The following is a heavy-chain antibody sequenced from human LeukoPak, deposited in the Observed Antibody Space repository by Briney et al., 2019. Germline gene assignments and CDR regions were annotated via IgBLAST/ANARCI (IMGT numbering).Heavy chain of an antibody. V-gene: IGHV3-30-3*01. D-gene: IGHD6-6*01. Sequence: QSGGSLRLSCAASGFTVSSNYMTWVRQAPGKGLEWVAVISYDGSNKYYADSVKGRFTISRDNSKNTLYLQMNSLRAEDTAVYYCARDRIAAIGYYYYYGMDVWGQGTTVTVSS. J-gene: IGHJ6*02. CDR3: ARDRIAAIGYYYYYGMDV. CDR2: ISYDGSNK. CDR1: GFTVSSNY.